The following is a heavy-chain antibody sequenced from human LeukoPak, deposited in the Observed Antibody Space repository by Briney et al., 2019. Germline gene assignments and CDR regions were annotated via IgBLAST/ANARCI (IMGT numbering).Heavy chain of an antibody. CDR2: INDSGST. CDR1: GGSFSGYY. Sequence: SETLSLTCAVYGGSFSGYYWSWIRQPPGKGLEWIGEINDSGSTNYNPSLKSRVTISVDTSKNQFSLKLSSVTAADTAVYYCARVGYDFWSGYYVGSSHAMDVWGQGTTVTVSS. D-gene: IGHD3-3*01. CDR3: ARVGYDFWSGYYVGSSHAMDV. V-gene: IGHV4-34*01. J-gene: IGHJ6*02.